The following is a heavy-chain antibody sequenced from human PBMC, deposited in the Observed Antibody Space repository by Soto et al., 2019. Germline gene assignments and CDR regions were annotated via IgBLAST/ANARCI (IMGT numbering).Heavy chain of an antibody. J-gene: IGHJ4*02. D-gene: IGHD2-15*01. CDR3: ARLERCSGGSCYSTIDY. CDR1: GYSFTSYW. Sequence: GESLKISCKGSGYSFTSYWIGWVRQMPGKGLEWMGIIYPGDSDTRYSPSFQGQVTISADKSISTAYLQWSSLKASDTAMYYCARLERCSGGSCYSTIDYWGQGTLVTVSS. CDR2: IYPGDSDT. V-gene: IGHV5-51*01.